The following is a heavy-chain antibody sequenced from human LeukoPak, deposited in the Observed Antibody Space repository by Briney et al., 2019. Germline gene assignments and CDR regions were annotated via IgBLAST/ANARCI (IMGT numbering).Heavy chain of an antibody. CDR1: GGSISSYY. CDR3: ASSGPSYGSGSYYTYYMDV. J-gene: IGHJ6*03. CDR2: IYTSGST. Sequence: SETLSLTCTVSGGSISSYYWSWIRQPPGKGLEWIGYIYTSGSTNYNPSLKSRVTISVDTSKNQFSLKLSSVTAADTAVYYCASSGPSYGSGSYYTYYMDVWGKGTTVTVSS. V-gene: IGHV4-4*09. D-gene: IGHD3-10*01.